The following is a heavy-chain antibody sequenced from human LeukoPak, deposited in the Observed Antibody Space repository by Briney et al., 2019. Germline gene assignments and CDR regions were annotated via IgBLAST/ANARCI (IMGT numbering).Heavy chain of an antibody. CDR2: IYSDGST. CDR1: GYTVSDKP. J-gene: IGHJ4*02. Sequence: GRCPRLSCAASGYTVSDKPMTSVRQAAGDGLECDPVIYSDGSTHYSESVRGRFYISRDNSKNTLYLQMNSLGAEDTAVYYCAARPDSNRGPYDYWGQGTLVTVSS. CDR3: AARPDSNRGPYDY. V-gene: IGHV3-66*01. D-gene: IGHD1/OR15-1a*01.